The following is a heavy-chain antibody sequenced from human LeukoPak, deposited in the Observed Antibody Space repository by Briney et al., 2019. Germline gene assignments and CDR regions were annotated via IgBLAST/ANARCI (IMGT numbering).Heavy chain of an antibody. Sequence: SGPALVKPTQTLTLTCTFSGFSLSTSGMCVSWIRQPPGKALEWLARIDWDDGKYYSTSLKTRLTISKDTSKNQVVLTMTNMDPVDTATYYCSGGSCYSGREFDYWGQGTLVTVSS. J-gene: IGHJ4*02. CDR2: IDWDDGK. CDR1: GFSLSTSGMC. CDR3: SGGSCYSGREFDY. V-gene: IGHV2-70*11. D-gene: IGHD2-15*01.